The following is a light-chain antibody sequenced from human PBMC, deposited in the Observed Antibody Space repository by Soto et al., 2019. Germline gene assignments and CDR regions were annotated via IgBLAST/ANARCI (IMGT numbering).Light chain of an antibody. CDR2: GAS. Sequence: EIVLTQSPGTLSLSPGERSTLSCMAIQSVSSSYLAWYQQKPGQAPRLLIYGASSRATGIPERFSGSGSGTDFTLTISRLEPEDFALYYCQQYGSSARTFGQGTKVDIK. CDR1: QSVSSSY. CDR3: QQYGSSART. V-gene: IGKV3-20*01. J-gene: IGKJ1*01.